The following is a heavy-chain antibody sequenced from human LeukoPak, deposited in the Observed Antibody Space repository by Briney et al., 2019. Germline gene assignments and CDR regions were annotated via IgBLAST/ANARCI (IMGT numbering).Heavy chain of an antibody. Sequence: GGSLRLSCAASGFTFSSYAMHWVRQAPGKGLEWVAVISYDGSDKYYADSVKGRFTISRDNSKNTLYLQMNSLRAEDTAVYYCARDQMTTVTTPNDGGWGQGTLVTVSS. CDR2: ISYDGSDK. CDR1: GFTFSSYA. J-gene: IGHJ4*02. V-gene: IGHV3-30-3*01. D-gene: IGHD4-17*01. CDR3: ARDQMTTVTTPNDGG.